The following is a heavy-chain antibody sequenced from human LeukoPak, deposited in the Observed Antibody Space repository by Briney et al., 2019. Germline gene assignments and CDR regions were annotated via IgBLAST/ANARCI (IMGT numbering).Heavy chain of an antibody. J-gene: IGHJ6*02. Sequence: SETLSLTCIVSGVSISSISSNNYHWGWIRQPPGKGLEWIGSIYYSGSTYYNPSLKSRVTISVDTSKNQFSLKLSSVTAADTALYYCAREMGVVTAHGIDVWGQGTTVTVSS. CDR3: AREMGVVTAHGIDV. D-gene: IGHD4-23*01. CDR1: GVSISSISSNNYH. V-gene: IGHV4-39*02. CDR2: IYYSGST.